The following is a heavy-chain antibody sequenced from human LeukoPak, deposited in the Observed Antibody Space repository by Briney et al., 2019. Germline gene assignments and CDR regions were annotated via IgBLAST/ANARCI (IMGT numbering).Heavy chain of an antibody. CDR3: ARKNYFYYYMDV. V-gene: IGHV3-7*01. J-gene: IGHJ6*03. Sequence: GGSLRLSCVASGFIFSNYWMSWVRQVPGKGLEWVANMKQDGREKYLVDSVKGRFTISRDNAKNSVYLQMNSLTDEDTGVYYCARKNYFYYYMDVWGKGTTVTISS. CDR2: MKQDGREK. CDR1: GFIFSNYW. D-gene: IGHD2/OR15-2a*01.